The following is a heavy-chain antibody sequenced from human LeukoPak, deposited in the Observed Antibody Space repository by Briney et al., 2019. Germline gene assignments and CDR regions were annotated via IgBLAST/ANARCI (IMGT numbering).Heavy chain of an antibody. Sequence: GSLRLSCAASGFTFNDYAMYWVRQAPGKGLEWVTLISYDGYDKSYADSVRGRFTISRDNSRNTLYLQMDSLRSEDTAVYYCARDFFPIVDSTWYEIGYWGQGTLVTVS. CDR2: ISYDGYDK. CDR1: GFTFNDYA. J-gene: IGHJ4*02. V-gene: IGHV3-30-3*01. CDR3: ARDFFPIVDSTWYEIGY. D-gene: IGHD2-21*01.